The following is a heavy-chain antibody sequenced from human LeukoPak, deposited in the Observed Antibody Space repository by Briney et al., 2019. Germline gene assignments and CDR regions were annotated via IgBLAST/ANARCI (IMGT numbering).Heavy chain of an antibody. CDR2: VNSNSGAT. CDR1: GYTFTDYY. D-gene: IGHD2-15*01. J-gene: IGHJ6*03. Sequence: ASVKVSCKASGYTFTDYYMHWVRQAPGRGLEWMGWVNSNSGATDYAQKFQGRVTMTRDTSISTAYMDLSRLRSDDTAVYYCARANRAVAGDYYWYMDVWGKGTTVTVSS. CDR3: ARANRAVAGDYYWYMDV. V-gene: IGHV1-2*02.